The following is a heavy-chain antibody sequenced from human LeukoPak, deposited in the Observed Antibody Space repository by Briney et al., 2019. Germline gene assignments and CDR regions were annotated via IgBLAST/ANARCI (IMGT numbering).Heavy chain of an antibody. CDR2: ISDSGST. J-gene: IGHJ6*02. V-gene: IGHV4-34*01. D-gene: IGHD3-10*01. CDR3: ARVPPFLWFGESRTFYGMDV. Sequence: SETLSLTCAVYGGSFRGYFWSWIRQPPGKGLEWIGEISDSGSTKYNPSLESRVTISVDTSKNLLSLKLSSVTAADTAVYYCARVPPFLWFGESRTFYGMDVWGQGTTVTVSS. CDR1: GGSFRGYF.